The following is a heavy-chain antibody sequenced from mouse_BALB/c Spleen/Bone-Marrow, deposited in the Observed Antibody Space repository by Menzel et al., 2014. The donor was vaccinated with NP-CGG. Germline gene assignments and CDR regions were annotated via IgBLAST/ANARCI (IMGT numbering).Heavy chain of an antibody. Sequence: DVQLQESGPELVKPGASVKISCKASGYTFTDYNMHWVQQSHGKSLEWIGYIYPYNSGTGYNQKFKSKATLTVDNSSSTAYMELRSLTSEDSAVYYCARRFITTAAWFAYWGQGTLVTVSA. V-gene: IGHV1S29*02. J-gene: IGHJ3*01. CDR2: IYPYNSGT. CDR3: ARRFITTAAWFAY. D-gene: IGHD1-2*01. CDR1: GYTFTDYN.